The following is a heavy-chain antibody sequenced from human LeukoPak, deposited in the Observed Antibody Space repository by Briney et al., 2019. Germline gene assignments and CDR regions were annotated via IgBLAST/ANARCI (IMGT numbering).Heavy chain of an antibody. CDR1: GFTLSDHY. CDR3: ARSGYCGAGTCYSDYFDY. CDR2: VRDKANGYRT. Sequence: GGFLRLSCAASGFTLSDHYMDWVRQAPGKGLEWVGRVRDKANGYRTEYAASVKGRFTVSGDASKSSLYLQMNSLKIEDTAVYYCARSGYCGAGTCYSDYFDYWGQGTLVTVSS. D-gene: IGHD2-15*01. J-gene: IGHJ4*02. V-gene: IGHV3-72*01.